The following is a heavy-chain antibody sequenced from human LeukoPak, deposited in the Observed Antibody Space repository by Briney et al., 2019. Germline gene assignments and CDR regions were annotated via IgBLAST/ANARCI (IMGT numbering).Heavy chain of an antibody. J-gene: IGHJ5*02. Sequence: PSQTLSLTCTVSGGSISSGGYYWSWIRQHPGKGLEWIGYIYYSGSTYYNPSLKSRVTISVDTSKNQFSLKLSSVTAADTAVYYGARGLGYCSSTSCYPNWFDPWGQGTLVTVSS. D-gene: IGHD2-2*01. CDR3: ARGLGYCSSTSCYPNWFDP. V-gene: IGHV4-31*03. CDR1: GGSISSGGYY. CDR2: IYYSGST.